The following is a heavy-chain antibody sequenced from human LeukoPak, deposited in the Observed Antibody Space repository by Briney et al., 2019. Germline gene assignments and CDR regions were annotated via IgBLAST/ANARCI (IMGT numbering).Heavy chain of an antibody. V-gene: IGHV3-23*01. Sequence: GGSLRLSCAASGFTFSRYAMSWVRQAPGKGLEWVSAISGSGGSTYYADSVKGRFTISRENSKNTLYLQMNSLRAEDTAVYYCARGVAAMVREYYYYMDVWGKGTTVTVSS. J-gene: IGHJ6*03. CDR2: ISGSGGST. CDR1: GFTFSRYA. CDR3: ARGVAAMVREYYYYMDV. D-gene: IGHD5-18*01.